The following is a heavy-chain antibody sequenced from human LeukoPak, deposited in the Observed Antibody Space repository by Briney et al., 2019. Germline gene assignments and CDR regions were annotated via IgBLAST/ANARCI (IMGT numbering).Heavy chain of an antibody. Sequence: GGSLRLSCAASGFTFSSYAMSWVRQAPGKGLEWVSAISGSGGSTYYADFVKGRFTISRDNSKNTLYLQMNSLRAEDTAVYYCAKDSYSYGYYYFDYWGQGTLVTVSS. CDR2: ISGSGGST. CDR3: AKDSYSYGYYYFDY. J-gene: IGHJ4*02. V-gene: IGHV3-23*01. D-gene: IGHD5-18*01. CDR1: GFTFSSYA.